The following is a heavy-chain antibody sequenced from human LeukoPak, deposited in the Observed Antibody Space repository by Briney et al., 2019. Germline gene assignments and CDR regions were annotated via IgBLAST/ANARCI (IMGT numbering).Heavy chain of an antibody. Sequence: SETLSLTCAVSGYSISSGYYWSWIRQPPGKGLEWIGYIYYSGSTNYNPSLKSRVTISVDTSKNQFSLKLSSVTAADTAVYYCARDQRYYYDSSGYPVRYFDYWGQGTLVTVSS. CDR3: ARDQRYYYDSSGYPVRYFDY. V-gene: IGHV4-61*01. D-gene: IGHD3-22*01. CDR2: IYYSGST. J-gene: IGHJ4*02. CDR1: GYSISSGYY.